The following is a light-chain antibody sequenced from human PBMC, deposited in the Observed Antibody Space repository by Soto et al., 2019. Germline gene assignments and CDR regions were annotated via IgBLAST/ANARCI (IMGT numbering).Light chain of an antibody. J-gene: IGKJ1*01. Sequence: EVVLTQSPGTLSLSPGERVTLSCRASQSVASSYLAWYQQKPGRAPRLLFYSASSRAPGIPDRFSGSGSGTDFTLTISRLEPEDFPVYYCHHFGSLPETFGQGTNVE. V-gene: IGKV3-20*01. CDR1: QSVASSY. CDR2: SAS. CDR3: HHFGSLPET.